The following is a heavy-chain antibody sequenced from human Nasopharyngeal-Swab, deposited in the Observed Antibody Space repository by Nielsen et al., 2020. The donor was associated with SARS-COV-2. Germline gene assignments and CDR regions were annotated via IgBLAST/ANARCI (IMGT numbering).Heavy chain of an antibody. Sequence: LRLSCAVSGGSISSGGYYWSWVRQHPGKGLEWIGYIYFTGSTYYNPSLKSRVTISMDKSKDHFSLRLSSVTAADTAVYYCARESVTTNYMDVWGKGTTVTVSS. CDR2: IYFTGST. J-gene: IGHJ6*03. CDR1: GGSISSGGYY. V-gene: IGHV4-31*11. CDR3: ARESVTTNYMDV. D-gene: IGHD4-11*01.